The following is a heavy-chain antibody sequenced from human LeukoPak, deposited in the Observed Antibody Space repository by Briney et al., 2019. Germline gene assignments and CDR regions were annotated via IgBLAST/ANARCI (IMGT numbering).Heavy chain of an antibody. CDR2: IYTSGST. CDR1: GGSISSYY. Sequence: PSETLSLTCTVSGGSISSYYWSWIRQPAGKGLEWIGRIYTSGSTNYNPSLKSRVTMSVDTSKNQFSLKLSSVTAADTAVYYCAREPDIAVAGLYYYYYMDVWGKGTTVTISS. D-gene: IGHD6-19*01. J-gene: IGHJ6*03. V-gene: IGHV4-4*07. CDR3: AREPDIAVAGLYYYYYMDV.